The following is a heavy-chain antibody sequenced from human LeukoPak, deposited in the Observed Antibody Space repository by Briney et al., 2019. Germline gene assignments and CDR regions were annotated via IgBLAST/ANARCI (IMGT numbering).Heavy chain of an antibody. J-gene: IGHJ4*02. Sequence: GGSLRLSCAASGFTFTTYWMGWVRQAPGKGLEWVASIKQDGNEKYYVDSVKGRFTISRDNAENSLHLQMNSLRAEDTAVYYCAKSHGYSYGFDYWGQGTLVTVSS. CDR3: AKSHGYSYGFDY. D-gene: IGHD5-18*01. V-gene: IGHV3-7*01. CDR2: IKQDGNEK. CDR1: GFTFTTYW.